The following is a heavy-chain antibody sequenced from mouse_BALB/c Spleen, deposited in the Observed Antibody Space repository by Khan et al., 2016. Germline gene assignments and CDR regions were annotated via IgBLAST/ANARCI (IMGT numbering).Heavy chain of an antibody. D-gene: IGHD2-4*01. CDR2: ISSGGRYT. V-gene: IGHV5-6*01. CDR1: GFTFSTYA. J-gene: IGHJ4*01. CDR3: ARHGGYDYDDVMDY. Sequence: EVELVESGGDLVKPGGSLKLSCAASGFTFSTYAMSWVGQTPDKRLEWVATISSGGRYTYYPDSVKGRFPISRDNAKNTLYLQMSSLKSEDTAMYYCARHGGYDYDDVMDYWGQGTSVTVSS.